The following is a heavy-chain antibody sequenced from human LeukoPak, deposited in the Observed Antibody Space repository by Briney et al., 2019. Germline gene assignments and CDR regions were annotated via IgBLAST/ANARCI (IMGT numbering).Heavy chain of an antibody. D-gene: IGHD2-15*01. J-gene: IGHJ4*02. Sequence: GGSLRLSCAASGFTFSSYGMHWVRQAPGKGLEWVAVISYDGSNKYYADSVKGRFTISRDNSKNTLYLQMISLRAEDTAVYHCAKDRSGGSCYDYWGQGTLVTVSS. CDR1: GFTFSSYG. CDR3: AKDRSGGSCYDY. V-gene: IGHV3-30*18. CDR2: ISYDGSNK.